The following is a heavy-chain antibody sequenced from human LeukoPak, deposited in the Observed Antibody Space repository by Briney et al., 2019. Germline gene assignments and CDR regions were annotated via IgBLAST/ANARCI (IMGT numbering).Heavy chain of an antibody. CDR1: GGSIRSTSYY. D-gene: IGHD3-3*01. Sequence: SETLSLTCTVSGGSIRSTSYYWGWTRHPPGKGLEWIGCIYYSGSTYYNPSLKSRVTISVDTSKNQFSLKLSSVTAADTAVYYCGRLFYDFWSGHYYYYMDVWGKGTTVTVSS. V-gene: IGHV4-39*01. CDR3: GRLFYDFWSGHYYYYMDV. CDR2: IYYSGST. J-gene: IGHJ6*03.